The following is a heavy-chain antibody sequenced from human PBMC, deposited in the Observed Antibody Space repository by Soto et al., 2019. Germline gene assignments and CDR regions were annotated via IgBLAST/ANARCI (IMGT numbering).Heavy chain of an antibody. Sequence: QVQLVESGGGVVQPGRSLRLSCAASGFTFSSYGMHWVRQAPGKGLEWVAVIWYDGSNKYYADSVKGRFTISRDNSMXTLYLQMNSLRAEDTAVYYCARALVMTTVVTLFDYWGQGTLVTVSS. CDR1: GFTFSSYG. D-gene: IGHD4-17*01. V-gene: IGHV3-33*01. J-gene: IGHJ4*02. CDR2: IWYDGSNK. CDR3: ARALVMTTVVTLFDY.